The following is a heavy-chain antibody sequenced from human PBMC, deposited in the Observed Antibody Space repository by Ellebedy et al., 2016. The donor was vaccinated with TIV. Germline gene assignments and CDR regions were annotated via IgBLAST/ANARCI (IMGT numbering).Heavy chain of an antibody. V-gene: IGHV3-23*01. CDR2: ISADGVTT. D-gene: IGHD2-2*01. J-gene: IGHJ5*02. CDR1: GFTFTTYA. CDR3: AKIGPRDCTSTSCWFDP. Sequence: GGSLRLXCAASGFTFTTYAMGWVRQAPGKGLDWVSAISADGVTTFYADSVTGRFTISRDNSKNTLFLQMNSLRAEDTAVYYCAKIGPRDCTSTSCWFDPWGQGTLVTVSS.